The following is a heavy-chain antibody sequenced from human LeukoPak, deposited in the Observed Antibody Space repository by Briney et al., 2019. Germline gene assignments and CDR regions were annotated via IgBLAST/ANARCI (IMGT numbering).Heavy chain of an antibody. V-gene: IGHV3-23*01. J-gene: IGHJ3*02. CDR1: GFTFSSYA. Sequence: PGGSLRLSCAASGFTFSSYAMYWVRQAPGKGLEWVSGISGSGGSTYYADSVKGRFTISRDNSKNTLYLQMNSLRAEDTAVYYCAKPHTQAYDFWSGYYISAFDIWGQGTMVTVSS. CDR2: ISGSGGST. CDR3: AKPHTQAYDFWSGYYISAFDI. D-gene: IGHD3-3*01.